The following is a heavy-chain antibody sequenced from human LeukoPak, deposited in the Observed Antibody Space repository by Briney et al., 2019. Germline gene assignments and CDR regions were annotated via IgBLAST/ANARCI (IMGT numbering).Heavy chain of an antibody. CDR1: GFTFSSYS. D-gene: IGHD6-19*01. V-gene: IGHV3-48*01. CDR2: ISSSSSTI. CDR3: ARGNRWLVFYYYGMDV. J-gene: IGHJ6*02. Sequence: PGGSLRLSCAASGFTFSSYSMNWVRQAPGKGPEWVSYISSSSSTIYYADPVKGRFTISRDNAKNSLYLQMNSLRAEDTAVYYCARGNRWLVFYYYGMDVWGQGTTVTVSS.